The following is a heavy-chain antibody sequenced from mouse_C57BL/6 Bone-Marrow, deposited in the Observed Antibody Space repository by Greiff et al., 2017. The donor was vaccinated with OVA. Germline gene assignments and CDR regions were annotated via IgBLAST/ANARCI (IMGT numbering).Heavy chain of an antibody. Sequence: VQLQQPGAELVKPGASVKMSCKASGYTFTSSWITWVKQRPGQGLEWIGDIYPGSGSTNYKEKFKSKATLTVDTSSSTAYMQLSSRTSEDSAVYYCARTGSITPGYFDYWGQGTTLTVSS. CDR2: IYPGSGST. V-gene: IGHV1-55*01. CDR1: GYTFTSSW. J-gene: IGHJ2*01. CDR3: ARTGSITPGYFDY. D-gene: IGHD1-1*01.